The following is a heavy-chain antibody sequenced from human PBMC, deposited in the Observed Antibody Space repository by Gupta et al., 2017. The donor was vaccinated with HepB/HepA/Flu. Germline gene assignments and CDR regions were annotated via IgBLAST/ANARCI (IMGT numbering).Heavy chain of an antibody. D-gene: IGHD6-6*01. CDR3: ARDQKGRTSSSILDY. J-gene: IGHJ4*02. V-gene: IGHV3-11*04. CDR1: GFTFSDYY. Sequence: QVQLVESGGDLVKPGGSLRLSCAASGFTFSDYYMSWIRQAPGKGLEWVSYISSSGKSTYYADSVKGRFITSRDNAKKSLYLQMDSLRVEDTAVYYCARDQKGRTSSSILDYWGQGALVTVSS. CDR2: ISSSGKST.